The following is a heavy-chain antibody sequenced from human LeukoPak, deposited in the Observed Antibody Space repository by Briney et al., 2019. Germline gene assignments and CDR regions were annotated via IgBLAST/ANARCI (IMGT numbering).Heavy chain of an antibody. Sequence: ASVKVSCKACGYTFSNYGIGWVRQAPRQGLEWMGWISVYNGQTNYAQKFQGRVTMTADTSTATAYMELRSLRSDDTAVYYCARDGFFDYWGQGTLVTVSS. J-gene: IGHJ4*02. CDR1: GYTFSNYG. V-gene: IGHV1-18*01. CDR2: ISVYNGQT. D-gene: IGHD5-12*01. CDR3: ARDGFFDY.